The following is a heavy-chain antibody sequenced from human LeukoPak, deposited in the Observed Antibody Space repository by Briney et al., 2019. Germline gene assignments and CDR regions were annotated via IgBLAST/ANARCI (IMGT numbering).Heavy chain of an antibody. CDR3: ARGPYYGDLNPDYFDY. CDR2: ISTYNGKT. J-gene: IGHJ4*02. D-gene: IGHD3-16*01. V-gene: IGHV1-18*01. Sequence: ASVKVSCKTSDYTFTSYGITWVRQAPGQGLEWMGWISTYNGKTNYVDKFQGRVTMTTDTFTKTVYMHLRSLRSDDTALYYCARGPYYGDLNPDYFDYWGQGTLDTVSS. CDR1: DYTFTSYG.